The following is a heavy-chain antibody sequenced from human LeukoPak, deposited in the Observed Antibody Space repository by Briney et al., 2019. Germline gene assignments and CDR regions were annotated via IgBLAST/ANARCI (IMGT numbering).Heavy chain of an antibody. CDR3: ASAIVDTAMVMVY. CDR1: GGTFSSYA. CDR2: IIPIFGTA. J-gene: IGHJ4*02. Sequence: SVKVSCKASGGTFSSYAISWVRQAPGQGREWMGRIIPIFGTANYAQKFQGRVTITTDESTSTAYMELSSLRSEDTAVYYCASAIVDTAMVMVYWGQGTLVTVSS. D-gene: IGHD5-18*01. V-gene: IGHV1-69*05.